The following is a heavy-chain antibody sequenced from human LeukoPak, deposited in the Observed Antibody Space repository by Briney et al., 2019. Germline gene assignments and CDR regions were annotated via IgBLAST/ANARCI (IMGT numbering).Heavy chain of an antibody. CDR1: GFTVSSNF. V-gene: IGHV3-66*01. D-gene: IGHD3-10*01. Sequence: PGGSLRLSCAASGFTVSSNFMNWVRQAPGNGLEWVSVIYSGGSTNYADSVKGRFTISRDISKNTLYLQMNSLRAEDTAVYYCARYRLRDGSGSYYKYWGQGTLVTVSS. CDR3: ARYRLRDGSGSYYKY. CDR2: IYSGGST. J-gene: IGHJ4*02.